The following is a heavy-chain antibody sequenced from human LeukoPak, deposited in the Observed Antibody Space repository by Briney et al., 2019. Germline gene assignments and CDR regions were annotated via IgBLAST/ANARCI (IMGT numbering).Heavy chain of an antibody. D-gene: IGHD3-3*01. Sequence: PSQALSLTCTVSGGSISSGDYYWSWIRQPPGEGLEWIGYIYYRGSTNYSPSLKSRVTISVDTSKSQFSLKLTSVTAADTAIYYCARHGGGVGTPVRDYYQYGVDVWGQGTTITVSS. V-gene: IGHV4-30-4*01. CDR3: ARHGGGVGTPVRDYYQYGVDV. J-gene: IGHJ6*02. CDR1: GGSISSGDYY. CDR2: IYYRGST.